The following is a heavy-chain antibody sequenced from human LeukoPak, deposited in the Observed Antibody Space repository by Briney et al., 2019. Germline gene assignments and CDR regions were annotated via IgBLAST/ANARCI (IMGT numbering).Heavy chain of an antibody. CDR3: ATSLGATIDVDY. CDR2: FDPEDGET. CDR1: GYTLTELS. Sequence: ASVKVSCKVSGYTLTELSMHWVRQAPGKGLEWMGGFDPEDGETIYAQKFQGRVTMTEDTSTDTAYMELSSLRSEDTAVYYCATSLGATIDVDYWGQGTLVTVSS. V-gene: IGHV1-24*01. D-gene: IGHD1-26*01. J-gene: IGHJ4*02.